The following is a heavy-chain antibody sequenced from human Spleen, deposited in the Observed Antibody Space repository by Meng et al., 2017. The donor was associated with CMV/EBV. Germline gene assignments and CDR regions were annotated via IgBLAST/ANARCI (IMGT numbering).Heavy chain of an antibody. V-gene: IGHV3-48*04. CDR3: ARNYVGHFDE. D-gene: IGHD3-16*01. Sequence: GESLKISCAASGFTFSSYGMHWVRQTPGKGLEWLSYISSSGDTTYYADSVKGRFTISRDNANDSLFLQMNSLRGEDTAVYYCARNYVGHFDEWGQGTLVTVSS. CDR2: ISSSGDTT. CDR1: GFTFSSYG. J-gene: IGHJ4*02.